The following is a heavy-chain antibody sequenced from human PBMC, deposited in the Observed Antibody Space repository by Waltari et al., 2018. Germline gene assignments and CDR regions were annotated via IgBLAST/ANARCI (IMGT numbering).Heavy chain of an antibody. J-gene: IGHJ4*02. CDR1: GITFTNYA. D-gene: IGHD1-20*01. CDR2: ISVRLCT. CDR3: STPFYNWDDPLHS. V-gene: IGHV3-23*01. Sequence: EVQLLESGGDLVQPGGSLRLSCAASGITFTNYALNWVRLAPGTGLVWCAAISVRLCTYYAESVKGRFTISRDTSKNTVYLQMNGLRAEDTAVYYWSTPFYNWDDPLHSWGQGTLVTGSS.